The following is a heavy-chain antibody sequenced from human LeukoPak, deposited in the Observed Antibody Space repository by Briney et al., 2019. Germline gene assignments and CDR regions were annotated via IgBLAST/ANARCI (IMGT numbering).Heavy chain of an antibody. V-gene: IGHV4-59*08. J-gene: IGHJ2*01. Sequence: SETLSLTCTVSGGSISSYYWSWIRQPPGKGLEWIGYIYCSGSTYYNPSLKSRVTISVDTSKNQFSLKLSSVTAADTAVYYCARGGLSTVYWNFDLWGRGTPVTVSS. CDR1: GGSISSYY. CDR2: IYCSGST. D-gene: IGHD4-17*01. CDR3: ARGGLSTVYWNFDL.